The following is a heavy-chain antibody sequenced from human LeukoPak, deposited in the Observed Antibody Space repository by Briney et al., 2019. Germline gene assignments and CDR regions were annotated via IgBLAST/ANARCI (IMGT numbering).Heavy chain of an antibody. J-gene: IGHJ5*02. CDR2: IYYSGST. CDR1: GCSISSYY. Sequence: SETLSLTCAVSGCSISSYYLNWIRQPPGKGLEWIAYIYYSGSTNYNPSLKRRVTISLDTSKSQFSLKLTSVTAADTAVYYCARAALPYGRSRTDDRFDPWGQGTLVTVAS. D-gene: IGHD1-1*01. V-gene: IGHV4-59*01. CDR3: ARAALPYGRSRTDDRFDP.